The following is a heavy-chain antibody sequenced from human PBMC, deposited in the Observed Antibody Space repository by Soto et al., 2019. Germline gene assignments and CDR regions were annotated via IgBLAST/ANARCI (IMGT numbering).Heavy chain of an antibody. Sequence: PGGSLRLSCAASGFTFSSYAMSWVRQAPGKGQEWVSAISGSGGSTYYADSVKGRFTISRDNFKNTLYLQMNSLRAEDTAVYYCAKDLIEAGYCSGGSCYRDAFDIWGQGTMVTVSS. CDR3: AKDLIEAGYCSGGSCYRDAFDI. J-gene: IGHJ3*02. V-gene: IGHV3-23*01. D-gene: IGHD2-15*01. CDR1: GFTFSSYA. CDR2: ISGSGGST.